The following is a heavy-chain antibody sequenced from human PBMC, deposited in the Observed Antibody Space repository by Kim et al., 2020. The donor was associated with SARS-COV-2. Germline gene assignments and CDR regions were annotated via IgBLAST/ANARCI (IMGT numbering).Heavy chain of an antibody. Sequence: SETLSLTCAVYDGSFSGYYWSWIRQPPGKGLEWIGEINHSGSTNYNPSLKSRVTISIDTSKNQFSLKLSSVTAADTAVYYCARGLGCARCPYYYYYGMDVWGQGTTVTVSS. CDR2: INHSGST. V-gene: IGHV4-34*01. CDR3: ARGLGCARCPYYYYYGMDV. CDR1: DGSFSGYY. D-gene: IGHD2-2*01. J-gene: IGHJ6*02.